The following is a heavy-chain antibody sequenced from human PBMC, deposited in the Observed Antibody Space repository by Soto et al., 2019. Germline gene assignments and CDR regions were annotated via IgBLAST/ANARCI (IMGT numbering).Heavy chain of an antibody. D-gene: IGHD3-22*01. CDR2: ISYSGTT. Sequence: SETLSLTCTVSGGCISSRRNYWGRIRQPPGKGLEWIGSISYSGTTYYNPSLKSRVTISVDTSKNQFYLKLSSVTAADTAVYYCARRSGYNFYYNYYGMDVWGQGTTVTVSS. J-gene: IGHJ6*02. V-gene: IGHV4-39*01. CDR1: GGCISSRRNY. CDR3: ARRSGYNFYYNYYGMDV.